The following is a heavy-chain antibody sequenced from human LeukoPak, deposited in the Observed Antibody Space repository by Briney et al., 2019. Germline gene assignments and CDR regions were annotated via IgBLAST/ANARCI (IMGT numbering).Heavy chain of an antibody. V-gene: IGHV4-34*01. J-gene: IGHJ4*02. CDR2: INHSGST. D-gene: IGHD1-26*01. CDR3: ARVGGDY. Sequence: SETLSLTCAVYGGSFSGYYWSWIPQPPGKGLEWIGEINHSGSTNYNPSLKSRVTISVDTSKNQFSLKLSSVTAADTAVYYCARVGGDYWGQGTLVTVSS. CDR1: GGSFSGYY.